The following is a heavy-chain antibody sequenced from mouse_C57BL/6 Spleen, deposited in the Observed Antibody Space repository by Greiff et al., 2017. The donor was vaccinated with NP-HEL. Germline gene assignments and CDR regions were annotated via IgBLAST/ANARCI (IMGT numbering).Heavy chain of an antibody. D-gene: IGHD3-2*02. CDR2: ISDGGSYT. J-gene: IGHJ2*01. CDR3: ARDRAQATAFDY. V-gene: IGHV5-4*01. Sequence: DVQLVESGGGLVKPGGSLKLSCAASGFTFSSYAMSWVRQTPEKRLEWVATISDGGSYTYYPDNVKGRFTISRDNAKNNLYLQMSHLKSEDTAMYYCARDRAQATAFDYWGQGTTLTVSS. CDR1: GFTFSSYA.